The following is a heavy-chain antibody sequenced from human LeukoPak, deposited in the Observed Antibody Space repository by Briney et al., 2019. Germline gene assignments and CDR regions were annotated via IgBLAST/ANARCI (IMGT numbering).Heavy chain of an antibody. Sequence: GGSLRLSCAASGFTFSNFAMSWVRQAPGKGLEWVSAISDSGGGTYYADSVKGRFTISRDNSKNTLYLQMNSLRAEDTAVYYCARMSGSHIDYLGQGTLVTVSS. D-gene: IGHD1-26*01. CDR2: ISDSGGGT. CDR3: ARMSGSHIDY. J-gene: IGHJ4*02. V-gene: IGHV3-23*01. CDR1: GFTFSNFA.